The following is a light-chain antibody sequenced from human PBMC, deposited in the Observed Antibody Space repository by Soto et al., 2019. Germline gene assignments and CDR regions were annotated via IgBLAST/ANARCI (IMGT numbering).Light chain of an antibody. CDR2: GNS. CDR1: SSNIGAGYD. V-gene: IGLV1-40*01. J-gene: IGLJ2*01. CDR3: QSYDSSLSGGV. Sequence: QLVLTQPPSVSGAPGQRVTISCTGSSSNIGAGYDVHWYQQLPGTAPKLLIYGNSNRPSGVPDRFPGSKSGTSASLAITGLQAEDEADYYCQSYDSSLSGGVFGGGTQLTVL.